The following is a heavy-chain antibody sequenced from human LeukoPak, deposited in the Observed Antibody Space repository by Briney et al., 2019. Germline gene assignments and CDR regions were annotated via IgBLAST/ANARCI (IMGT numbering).Heavy chain of an antibody. CDR1: GGSISSYY. V-gene: IGHV4-59*01. D-gene: IGHD4-17*01. Sequence: SETLSLTCTVSGGSISSYYWSWIRQPPGKGLEWIGYIYYSGSTNYNPPLKSRVTISVDTSKIQFSLKLSSVTAADTAVYYCARYLTSATTTYVGMDGGDQGTTVTVSS. CDR2: IYYSGST. J-gene: IGHJ6*02. CDR3: ARYLTSATTTYVGMDG.